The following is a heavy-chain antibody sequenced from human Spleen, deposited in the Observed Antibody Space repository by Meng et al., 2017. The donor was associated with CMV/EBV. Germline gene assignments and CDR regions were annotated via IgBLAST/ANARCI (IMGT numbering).Heavy chain of an antibody. Sequence: CAASGFTFSSYGMHWVRQAPGKGLEWVAVIWYDGSNKYYADSVKGRFTISRDNSKNTLYLQMNSLRAEDTAVYYCAKDQGPSSWLDPWGQGTLVTVSS. CDR3: AKDQGPSSWLDP. CDR2: IWYDGSNK. CDR1: GFTFSSYG. J-gene: IGHJ5*02. V-gene: IGHV3-33*06.